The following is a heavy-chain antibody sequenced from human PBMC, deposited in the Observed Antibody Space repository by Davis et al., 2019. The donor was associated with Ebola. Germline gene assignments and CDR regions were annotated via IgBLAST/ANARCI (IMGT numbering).Heavy chain of an antibody. CDR1: GGSISSYY. J-gene: IGHJ1*01. V-gene: IGHV4-59*01. D-gene: IGHD3-3*01. CDR3: ARGYYDFWSGYYSDEYFQH. Sequence: SETLSLTCTVSGGSISSYYWSWIRQPPGKGLEWIGYIYYSGSTNYNPSLKSRVTISVDTSKNQFSLKLSSVTAADTAVYYCARGYYDFWSGYYSDEYFQHWGQGTLVTVSS. CDR2: IYYSGST.